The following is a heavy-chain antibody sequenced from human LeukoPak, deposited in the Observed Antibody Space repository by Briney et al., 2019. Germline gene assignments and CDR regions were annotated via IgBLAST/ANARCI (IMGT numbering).Heavy chain of an antibody. D-gene: IGHD3-10*01. CDR3: TTDYYGSGSYPDAFDI. V-gene: IGHV3-15*01. CDR1: GFTFSNAW. CDR2: IKSKTDGGTT. J-gene: IGHJ3*02. Sequence: PGGSLRLSCAASGFTFSNAWTSWVRQAPGKGLEWVGRIKSKTDGGTTDYAAPVKGRFTISRDDSKNTLYLQMNSLKTEDTAVYYCTTDYYGSGSYPDAFDIWGRGTMVTVSS.